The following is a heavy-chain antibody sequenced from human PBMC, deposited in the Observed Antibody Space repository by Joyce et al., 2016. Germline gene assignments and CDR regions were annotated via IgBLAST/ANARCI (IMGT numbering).Heavy chain of an antibody. J-gene: IGHJ4*02. CDR2: IKDDGIST. CDR3: AGVFDY. Sequence: EVQLVESGGGLVQPGGFLRLSCVVSGSTFNNLWIHWVRQAPGKGLGGVSVIKDDGISTFYADSVKGRFPSSRDDAKNTVYLQMNSLRAEDTALYYCAGVFDYWGQGTLVTVSS. CDR1: GSTFNNLW. V-gene: IGHV3-74*01.